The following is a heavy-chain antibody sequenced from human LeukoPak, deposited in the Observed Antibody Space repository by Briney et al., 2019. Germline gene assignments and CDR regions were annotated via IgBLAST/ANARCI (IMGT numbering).Heavy chain of an antibody. CDR1: GYTFIGYY. D-gene: IGHD3-22*01. CDR2: INPDSGGT. J-gene: IGHJ3*02. V-gene: IGHV1-2*02. CDR3: ARAKFFYHDSSGAFDI. Sequence: ASVKVSCKASGYTFIGYYIHWVRQAPGQGLEWMGWINPDSGGTNYAQKFQGRVTMTRDTSITTAHMELSGLRSDDTAVYYCARAKFFYHDSSGAFDIWGQGTMVTVPS.